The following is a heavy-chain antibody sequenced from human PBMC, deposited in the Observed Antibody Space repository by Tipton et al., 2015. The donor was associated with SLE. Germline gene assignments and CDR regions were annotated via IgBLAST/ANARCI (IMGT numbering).Heavy chain of an antibody. D-gene: IGHD3-3*01. CDR2: IYDRGST. J-gene: IGHJ4*02. CDR1: GGSVSSPIDY. V-gene: IGHV4-61*01. Sequence: TLSLTCTVSGGSVSSPIDYWSWIRQSPGKGLEWIGSIYDRGSTNYNPSLKSRVTISVDTSKNQVSLRLTSVTAAGTAVYTCARHYNLFSAFDSWGQGTLVTVSS. CDR3: ARHYNLFSAFDS.